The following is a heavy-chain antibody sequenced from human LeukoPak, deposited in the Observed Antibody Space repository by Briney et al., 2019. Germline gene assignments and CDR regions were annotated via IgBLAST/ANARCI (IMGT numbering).Heavy chain of an antibody. D-gene: IGHD3-10*01. V-gene: IGHV1-18*01. J-gene: IGHJ6*03. Sequence: ASVKVSCKASGYTFTSYGISWVRQAPGQGLEWMGWISAYNGNTNYAQKLQGRVTMTTDTSTSTAYMELRSLRSEDTAVYYCATVGGIYYHYFIDVWGKGTTVTVSS. CDR3: ATVGGIYYHYFIDV. CDR2: ISAYNGNT. CDR1: GYTFTSYG.